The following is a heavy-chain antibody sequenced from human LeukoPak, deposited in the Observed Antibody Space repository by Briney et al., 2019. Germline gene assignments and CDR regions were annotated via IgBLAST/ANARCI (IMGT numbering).Heavy chain of an antibody. Sequence: GESLRLSCAASGFTFSSYWMHWVRQAPGKGLVWVSRINSDESSTRYADSVKGRFTISRDNAKNTLYLQMNSLRAEDTAVYYCAKSNLPKRTAGPCDYWGQGTLVTVSS. D-gene: IGHD1-14*01. CDR3: AKSNLPKRTAGPCDY. J-gene: IGHJ4*02. V-gene: IGHV3-74*01. CDR2: INSDESST. CDR1: GFTFSSYW.